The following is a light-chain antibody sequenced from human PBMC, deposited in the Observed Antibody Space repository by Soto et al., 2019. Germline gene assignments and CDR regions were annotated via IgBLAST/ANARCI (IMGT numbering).Light chain of an antibody. V-gene: IGLV1-40*01. Sequence: QSVLAQPPSVSGAPGQSVTISCTGSGSNIGAGYEVHWYQQLPGRAPKLLIYANSDRPSGVPDRFFGSKSGTSASLAITRLQVEDEADYYCQSYDSGLSAVLFGGGTKLT. CDR2: ANS. CDR3: QSYDSGLSAVL. CDR1: GSNIGAGYE. J-gene: IGLJ2*01.